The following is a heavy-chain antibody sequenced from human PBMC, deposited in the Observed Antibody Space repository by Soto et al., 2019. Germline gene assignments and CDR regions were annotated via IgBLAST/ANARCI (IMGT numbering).Heavy chain of an antibody. V-gene: IGHV4-59*01. Sequence: SETLSLTCTVSAGSISTYVWSWIRQPPGKGLEWIGYIYYSGTTNYNPSLKSRVTILLDTSKNQFSLRLSSVTAADTAVYYCARGRGGTYDAFDIWGQGTLVTVSS. CDR2: IYYSGTT. D-gene: IGHD1-26*01. CDR3: ARGRGGTYDAFDI. J-gene: IGHJ3*02. CDR1: AGSISTYV.